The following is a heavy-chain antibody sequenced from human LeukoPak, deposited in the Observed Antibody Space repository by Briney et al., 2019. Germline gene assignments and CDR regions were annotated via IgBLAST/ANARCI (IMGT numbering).Heavy chain of an antibody. V-gene: IGHV4-38-2*02. CDR2: IYHSGST. D-gene: IGHD4-23*01. J-gene: IGHJ4*02. CDR3: ARQGKSDYFNY. CDR1: GYSISSGYY. Sequence: PSETLSLTCTVSGYSISSGYYWGWIRQPPGKGLEWIGSIYHSGSTYYNPSLKSRVTISVDTSKNQFSLTLSSVTAANPPVYYCARQGKSDYFNYWAQGALVTVSS.